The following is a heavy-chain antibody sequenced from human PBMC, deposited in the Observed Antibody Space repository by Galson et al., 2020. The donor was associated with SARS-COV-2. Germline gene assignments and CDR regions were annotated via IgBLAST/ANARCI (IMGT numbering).Heavy chain of an antibody. CDR1: GFTLSNYW. CDR3: ARAEHKFEM. CDR2: IKSDGSIT. Sequence: GGSMRLSCAASGFTLSNYWMHWVRQVPGKGLVWVSRIKSDGSITTYADSVKGRFTISRDNAKNTLYLQMNSLRVEDTAVYYCARAEHKFEMGGRGNQVIVSS. D-gene: IGHD2-21*01. J-gene: IGHJ4*03. V-gene: IGHV3-74*01.